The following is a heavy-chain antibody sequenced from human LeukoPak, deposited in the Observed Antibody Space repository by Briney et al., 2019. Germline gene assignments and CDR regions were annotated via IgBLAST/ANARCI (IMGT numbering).Heavy chain of an antibody. Sequence: GGSLRLSCAASGFTFSSYAMSWVRQAPGKGLEWVSAISGSGGSTYYADSVKGRFTISRDNSKNTLYLQMNSLRAEDTAVYYCAKGVSPNYYYYGMDVWGQGTTATVSS. CDR1: GFTFSSYA. V-gene: IGHV3-23*01. CDR3: AKGVSPNYYYYGMDV. J-gene: IGHJ6*02. D-gene: IGHD2-8*01. CDR2: ISGSGGST.